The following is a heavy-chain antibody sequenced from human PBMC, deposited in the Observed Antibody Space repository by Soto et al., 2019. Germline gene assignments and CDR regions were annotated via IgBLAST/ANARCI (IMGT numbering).Heavy chain of an antibody. Sequence: SETLSLTCTVSGGSISNYYWNWIRQSPGKGLEWIGYIYSSGSTHYNPSLQNRVTISIDTSKNQVSLKVNSVTAADTAVYYCARDHRHSCGVYYFDYWGQGTPFTVSS. V-gene: IGHV4-59*01. D-gene: IGHD2-21*01. CDR2: IYSSGST. J-gene: IGHJ4*02. CDR1: GGSISNYY. CDR3: ARDHRHSCGVYYFDY.